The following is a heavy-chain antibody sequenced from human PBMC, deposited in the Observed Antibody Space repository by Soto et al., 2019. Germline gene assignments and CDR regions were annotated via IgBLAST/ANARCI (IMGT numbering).Heavy chain of an antibody. V-gene: IGHV4-34*01. D-gene: IGHD6-6*01. J-gene: IGHJ4*02. CDR3: ARGQGSSSSI. CDR1: GGSFSGYY. CDR2: INHSGST. Sequence: PSETLSLTCAVYGGSFSGYYWSWIRQPPGKGLEWIGEINHSGSTNYNPSLKSRVTISVDTSKNQFSLKLSSVTAADTAVYYCARGQGSSSSIWGQGTLVTVSS.